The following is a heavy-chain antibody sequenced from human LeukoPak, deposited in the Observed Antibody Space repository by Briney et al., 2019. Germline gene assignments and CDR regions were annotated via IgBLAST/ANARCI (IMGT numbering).Heavy chain of an antibody. Sequence: PSQTLSLTCTVSGGSVSSGDYYWSWIRQPPGKGLEWIGYIYYSGSTYYNPSLKSRITISIDTSKSQFSLKLSSVTAADTALYYCARGITRRRTFDIWGQGTMVTVSS. CDR1: GGSVSSGDYY. D-gene: IGHD3-10*01. CDR3: ARGITRRRTFDI. J-gene: IGHJ3*02. V-gene: IGHV4-30-4*01. CDR2: IYYSGST.